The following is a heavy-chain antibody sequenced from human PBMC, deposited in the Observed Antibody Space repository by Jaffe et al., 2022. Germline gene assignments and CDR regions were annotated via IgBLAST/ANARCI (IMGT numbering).Heavy chain of an antibody. V-gene: IGHV3-30*02. J-gene: IGHJ5*02. Sequence: QVQLVESGGGVVQPGGSLRVSCAASGFTFSSYGMHWVRQAPGKGLEWVAFIRYDGSIEYYADSVKGRFTISRDNSKNTLYLQMNSLRAGDTAMYYCAKDANTWNDVWFDPWGPGTLVTVSS. D-gene: IGHD1-20*01. CDR3: AKDANTWNDVWFDP. CDR2: IRYDGSIE. CDR1: GFTFSSYG.